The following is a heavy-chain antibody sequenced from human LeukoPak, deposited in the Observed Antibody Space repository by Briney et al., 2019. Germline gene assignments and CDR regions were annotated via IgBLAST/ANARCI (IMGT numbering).Heavy chain of an antibody. CDR3: ARDESSIFGVVIIELGY. CDR1: GYTFTGYY. V-gene: IGHV1-2*02. CDR2: INPNSGGT. J-gene: IGHJ4*02. D-gene: IGHD3-3*01. Sequence: ASVKVSCKASGYTFTGYYMHWVRQAPGQGLEWMGWINPNSGGTNYAQKFQGRVTMTRDTSISTAYMELSRLRSDDTAVYYCARDESSIFGVVIIELGYWGQGTLVTVSP.